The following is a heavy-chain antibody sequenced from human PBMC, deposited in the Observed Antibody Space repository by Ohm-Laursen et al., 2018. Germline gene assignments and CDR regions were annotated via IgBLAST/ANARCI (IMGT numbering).Heavy chain of an antibody. CDR3: ARVGSSGQWGYYYGMDV. V-gene: IGHV4-4*07. D-gene: IGHD3-22*01. J-gene: IGHJ6*02. CDR2: IYTSGRT. Sequence: SQTLSLTCTVSGGSISSYYWSWIRQPAGKGLEWIGRIYTSGRTNYNPSLRSRVTMSVDTSKNQFSLRLSSLTAADTAVYYCARVGSSGQWGYYYGMDVWGQGTTVTVSS. CDR1: GGSISSYY.